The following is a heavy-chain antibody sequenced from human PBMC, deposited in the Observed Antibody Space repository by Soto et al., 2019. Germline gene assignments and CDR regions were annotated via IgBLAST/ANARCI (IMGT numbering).Heavy chain of an antibody. CDR3: ASGYCSSTSCPHDY. CDR1: GGSFSGYY. D-gene: IGHD2-2*01. V-gene: IGHV4-34*01. CDR2: INHSGST. J-gene: IGHJ4*02. Sequence: PSETLSLTCAVYGGSFSGYYWSWIRQPPGKGLEWIGEINHSGSTNYNPSLKSRVTISVDTSENQFSLKLSSVTAADTAVYYCASGYCSSTSCPHDYWGQGTLVTVSS.